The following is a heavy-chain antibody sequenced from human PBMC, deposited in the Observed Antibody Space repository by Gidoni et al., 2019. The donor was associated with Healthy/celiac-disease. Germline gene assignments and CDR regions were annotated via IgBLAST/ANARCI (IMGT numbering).Heavy chain of an antibody. J-gene: IGHJ4*02. V-gene: IGHV5-51*03. Sequence: EVQLVQSGAELKKPGDSPKTPCNGARYHFTSYWIGWVRQMPGKGRAWMGIIYPGESDTRYGPSFQGQVNISADESISTAYLQWSSLKASDTAMYYCARLGYCSGGSCQHFDYWGQGTLVTVSS. CDR3: ARLGYCSGGSCQHFDY. CDR2: IYPGESDT. CDR1: RYHFTSYW. D-gene: IGHD2-15*01.